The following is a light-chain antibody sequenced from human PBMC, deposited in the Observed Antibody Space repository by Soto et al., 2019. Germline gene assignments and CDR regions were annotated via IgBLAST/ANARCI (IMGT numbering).Light chain of an antibody. J-gene: IGKJ3*01. V-gene: IGKV3-15*01. CDR2: GAS. Sequence: EIVMTQSPATLSVSPGERATLSYRASQSLSSNLAWYQQKPGQAPRLLIYGASTRATGIPARFSGSGSGTEFTLTISSLQSEDFAGYYCQQYNDWPPAFTVGPGTKVDIK. CDR3: QQYNDWPPAFT. CDR1: QSLSSN.